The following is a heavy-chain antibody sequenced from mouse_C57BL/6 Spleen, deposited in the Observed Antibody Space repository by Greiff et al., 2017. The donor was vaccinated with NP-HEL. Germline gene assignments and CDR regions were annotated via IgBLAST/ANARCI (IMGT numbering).Heavy chain of an antibody. J-gene: IGHJ4*01. CDR1: GYTFTDYE. V-gene: IGHV1-15*01. CDR2: IDPETGGT. CDR3: TIVGGTYYGSSYPGGAMDY. D-gene: IGHD1-1*01. Sequence: QVQLQQSGAELVRPGASVTLSCKASGYTFTDYEMHWVKQTPVHGLEWIGAIDPETGGTAYNQKFKGKAILTADKSSSTAYMELRSLTSEDSAVYYCTIVGGTYYGSSYPGGAMDYWGQGTSVTVSS.